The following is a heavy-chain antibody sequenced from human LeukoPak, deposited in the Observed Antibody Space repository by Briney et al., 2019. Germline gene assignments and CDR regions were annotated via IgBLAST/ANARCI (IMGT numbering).Heavy chain of an antibody. Sequence: SETLSLTCTVSGDSISSDGYYWSWIRQPPGKGLEWIGYIFHSGSTYYSPSLKGRVAISVDRSKNQFSLKLSSVTAADTAVYYCARGKYLGQLDEIWGQGTLVTVSS. CDR2: IFHSGST. V-gene: IGHV4-30-2*01. D-gene: IGHD6-13*01. CDR3: ARGKYLGQLDEI. J-gene: IGHJ4*02. CDR1: GDSISSDGYY.